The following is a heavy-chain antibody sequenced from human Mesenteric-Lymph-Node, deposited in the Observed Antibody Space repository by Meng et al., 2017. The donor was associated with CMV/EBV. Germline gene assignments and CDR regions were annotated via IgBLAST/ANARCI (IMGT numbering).Heavy chain of an antibody. D-gene: IGHD5-18*01. CDR1: GGSFSGYY. CDR2: INHSGST. V-gene: IGHV4-34*01. J-gene: IGHJ2*01. CDR3: ARDSRLPRGYRGWYFDL. Sequence: SETLSLTCAVYGGSFSGYYWSWIRQPPGKGLEWIGEINHSGSTNYNPSLKSRVTISVDTSKNQFSLKLRSVTAADTAVYYCARDSRLPRGYRGWYFDLWGRGTLVTVSS.